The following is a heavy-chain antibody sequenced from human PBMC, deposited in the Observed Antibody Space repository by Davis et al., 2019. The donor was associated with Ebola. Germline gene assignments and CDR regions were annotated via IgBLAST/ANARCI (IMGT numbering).Heavy chain of an antibody. V-gene: IGHV5-51*01. CDR1: GYSFTTYW. Sequence: GESLKISCKVSGYSFTTYWIGWVRQMPGKGLEWMGTVYPGDSDTRYSPSFQGHVTISAEKSSNTAYLQWSSLKASDTAMYYCARQYSSSSTWFDPWGQGTLVTVSS. D-gene: IGHD6-6*01. J-gene: IGHJ5*02. CDR2: VYPGDSDT. CDR3: ARQYSSSSTWFDP.